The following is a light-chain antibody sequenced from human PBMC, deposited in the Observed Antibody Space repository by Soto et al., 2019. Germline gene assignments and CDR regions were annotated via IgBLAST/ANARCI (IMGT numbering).Light chain of an antibody. CDR3: CSYAGSSTPG. V-gene: IGLV2-23*01. Sequence: QSALTQPASVSGSPGQSITISCTGTSSDVGSYNLVSWYQQHPGKAPKLMIYEGSKRPSGVSNRFSGSKSGNTASLTISGLQAEDEADYYCCSYAGSSTPGFGRGTKLTVL. CDR2: EGS. CDR1: SSDVGSYNL. J-gene: IGLJ2*01.